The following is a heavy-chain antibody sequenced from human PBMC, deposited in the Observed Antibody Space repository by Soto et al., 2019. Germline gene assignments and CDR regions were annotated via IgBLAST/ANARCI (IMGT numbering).Heavy chain of an antibody. CDR1: GFTFSDYH. J-gene: IGHJ6*02. V-gene: IGHV3-11*01. Sequence: GESLRLSCVASGFTFSDYHMSWIRQAPGKGLEWVSYIIRSGSTIYYADSLKGRFSISRDNVKNSLYLQINSLRAEDTAVYYCATAGYCSTTSCPPKSDYHYGMDVWGHGTTVTVSS. D-gene: IGHD2-2*01. CDR2: IIRSGSTI. CDR3: ATAGYCSTTSCPPKSDYHYGMDV.